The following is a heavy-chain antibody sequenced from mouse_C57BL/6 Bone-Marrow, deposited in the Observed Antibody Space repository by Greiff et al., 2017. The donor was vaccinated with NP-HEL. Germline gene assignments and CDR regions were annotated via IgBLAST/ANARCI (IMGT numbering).Heavy chain of an antibody. CDR1: GYTFTDYN. CDR2: INPNNGGT. D-gene: IGHD2-4*01. CDR3: ASGDYLYYSMDY. J-gene: IGHJ4*01. V-gene: IGHV1-22*01. Sequence: EVQLQQSGPELVKPGASVKMSCKASGYTFTDYNMHWVKQSHGKSLEWIGYINPNNGGTSYNQKFKGKATLTVNQSSSTTYMELRSLTSEDSAVYYCASGDYLYYSMDYWGQGTSVTVSA.